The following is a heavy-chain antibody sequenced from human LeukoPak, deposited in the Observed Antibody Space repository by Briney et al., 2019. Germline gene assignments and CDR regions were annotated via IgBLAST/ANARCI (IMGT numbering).Heavy chain of an antibody. CDR3: AKEEAGYCSGGSCYSFNY. J-gene: IGHJ4*02. CDR2: ISGSGGST. V-gene: IGHV3-23*01. CDR1: GFTFSSYA. Sequence: GGSLRLSCAASGFTFSSYAMSWVRQAPGKGLEWVSAISGSGGSTYYADSVKGRFTISRDNSKNTLYVQMNSLRAEDTAVYYCAKEEAGYCSGGSCYSFNYWGQGTLVTVSS. D-gene: IGHD2-15*01.